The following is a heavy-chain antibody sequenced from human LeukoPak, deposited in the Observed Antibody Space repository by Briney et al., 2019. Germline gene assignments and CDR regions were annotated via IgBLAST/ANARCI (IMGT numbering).Heavy chain of an antibody. Sequence: GRSLRLSCAASGFTFSSYGMHWVRQAPGKGLVWVSRINTDGSSRNYADSVKGRFTISRDNAKNTLYLQMNSLSAEDTAVYYCAREDFGDYYYPGDWGQGTLVIVSS. CDR2: INTDGSSR. D-gene: IGHD4-17*01. CDR1: GFTFSSYG. J-gene: IGHJ4*02. V-gene: IGHV3-74*01. CDR3: AREDFGDYYYPGD.